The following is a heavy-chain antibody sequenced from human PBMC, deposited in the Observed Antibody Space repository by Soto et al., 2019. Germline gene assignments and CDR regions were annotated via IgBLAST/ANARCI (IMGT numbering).Heavy chain of an antibody. CDR3: AREGVIGSGSFYP. D-gene: IGHD3-10*01. V-gene: IGHV4-31*03. CDR2: IYYSGST. J-gene: IGHJ5*02. Sequence: QVQLQESGPGLVKPSQTLSLTCTVSGGSISSGGYSWSWIRQHPGKGLEWIGYIYYSGSTYYNPSLRSRVTISVDTSKNHVSLKLSSVTAADTAVYYCAREGVIGSGSFYPWGQGTMVTVSS. CDR1: GGSISSGGYS.